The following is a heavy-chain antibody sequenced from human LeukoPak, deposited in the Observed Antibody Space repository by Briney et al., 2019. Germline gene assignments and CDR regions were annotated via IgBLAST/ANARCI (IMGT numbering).Heavy chain of an antibody. V-gene: IGHV3-21*01. Sequence: GGSLRLSCAASGFTFSSYSMNWVRQAPGKGLEWVSSIGSSSSYIYYADSVKGRFTISRDNAKNSLYLQMNSLRAEDTAVYYCARGKYYYDSSGSTTHKYYFDYWGQGTLVTVSS. J-gene: IGHJ4*02. D-gene: IGHD3-22*01. CDR2: IGSSSSYI. CDR3: ARGKYYYDSSGSTTHKYYFDY. CDR1: GFTFSSYS.